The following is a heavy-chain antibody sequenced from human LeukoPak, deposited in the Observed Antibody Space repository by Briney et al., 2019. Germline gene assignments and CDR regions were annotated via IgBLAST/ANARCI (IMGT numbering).Heavy chain of an antibody. CDR2: IYYGGST. CDR3: ARDRRRLLWFGELPHLGDYYYGMDV. V-gene: IGHV4-31*03. J-gene: IGHJ6*02. Sequence: SQTLSLTCTVSGCSISSGGYYSSWIRQQPGKCLEWIGYIYYGGSTYYDPSLKSRVTISVDTSKNQFSLKLSSVTAADTAVYYCARDRRRLLWFGELPHLGDYYYGMDVWGQGTTVTVSS. D-gene: IGHD3-10*01. CDR1: GCSISSGGYY.